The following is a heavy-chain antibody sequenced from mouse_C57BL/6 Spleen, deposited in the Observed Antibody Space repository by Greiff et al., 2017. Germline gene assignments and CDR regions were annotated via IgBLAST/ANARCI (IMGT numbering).Heavy chain of an antibody. CDR2: FYPGRGSI. V-gene: IGHV1-62-2*01. Sequence: QVQLQQSGAELVKPGASVKLSCKASGYTFTEYTIHWVKQRSGQGLEWIGWFYPGRGSIKYHEKFKDKATLTADKSSSTVYMELSRLTSEDSAVYFCARHEEERDYYGSSSFAYWGQGTLVTVSA. J-gene: IGHJ3*01. CDR1: GYTFTEYT. D-gene: IGHD1-1*01. CDR3: ARHEEERDYYGSSSFAY.